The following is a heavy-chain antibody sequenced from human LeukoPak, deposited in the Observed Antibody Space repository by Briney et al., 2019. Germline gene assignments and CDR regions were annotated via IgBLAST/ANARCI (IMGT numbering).Heavy chain of an antibody. D-gene: IGHD3-22*01. J-gene: IGHJ4*02. CDR2: ISHSGGRT. CDR3: AKRGVVIRVILVGFHKEAYYFDS. CDR1: GLTLSNYG. V-gene: IGHV3-23*01. Sequence: GDSLRLSYSVSGLTLSNYGMSWLGQAPGKGLEWVAGISHSGGRTNYADSVKGRYTISSDNPKNTLYLQMNSLRAEDTAVYFCAKRGVVIRVILVGFHKEAYYFDSWGQGALVTVSS.